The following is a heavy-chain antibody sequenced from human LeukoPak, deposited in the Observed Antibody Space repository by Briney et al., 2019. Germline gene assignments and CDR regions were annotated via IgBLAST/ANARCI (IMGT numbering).Heavy chain of an antibody. CDR1: GFTFSSYA. J-gene: IGHJ4*02. D-gene: IGHD3-9*01. V-gene: IGHV3-23*01. Sequence: GGSLRLSCAASGFTFSSYAMSWVRQAPGKGLEWVSVISGSGGSTYYADSVKGRFTISRDNFKITLYLQMNSLRVEDTAVYYCAANGESTDWHWNYWGQGTLVTVSS. CDR3: AANGESTDWHWNY. CDR2: ISGSGGST.